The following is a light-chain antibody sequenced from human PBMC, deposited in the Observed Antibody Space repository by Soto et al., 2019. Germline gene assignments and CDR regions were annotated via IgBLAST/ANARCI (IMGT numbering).Light chain of an antibody. CDR3: QQRSNWPLT. V-gene: IGKV3-11*01. Sequence: EIVLTQSPATLSLSPGERATLSCRASQSVSSDLAWYQQKPGQAPRLLIYDASNRATGIPARFSGSGSVTDFTLTISSLEPEDFAVYYCQQRSNWPLTFGGGTKVEIK. CDR2: DAS. J-gene: IGKJ4*01. CDR1: QSVSSD.